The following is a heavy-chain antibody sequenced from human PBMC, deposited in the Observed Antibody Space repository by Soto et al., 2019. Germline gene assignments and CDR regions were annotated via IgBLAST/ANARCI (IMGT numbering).Heavy chain of an antibody. Sequence: EVQLLESGGGLVQPGGSLRLSCAASGFTFNRFAMTWVRQAPGKGLEGVSTIGASGDNTFYADSVKGRFTISRDNSGDTLFLQMNRLRAEDTALYYCAQLGYCSGGNCYLDYSHGLDVWGKGTTVTVSS. J-gene: IGHJ6*04. CDR3: AQLGYCSGGNCYLDYSHGLDV. V-gene: IGHV3-23*01. CDR1: GFTFNRFA. CDR2: IGASGDNT. D-gene: IGHD2-15*01.